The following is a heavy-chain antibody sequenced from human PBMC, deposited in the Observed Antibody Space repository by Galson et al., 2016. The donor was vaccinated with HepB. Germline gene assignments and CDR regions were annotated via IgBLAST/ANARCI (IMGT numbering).Heavy chain of an antibody. J-gene: IGHJ6*02. Sequence: SLRLSCAASGFTFSNYAMTWVRQAPGKGLEWVSGIVGSGGSTHYADSVKGRFTISRDNSKNTLYLQMNSRRAEDTAVYYCARRTYYNFWSGPPKYYGMDVWGQGTTVTVSS. V-gene: IGHV3-23*01. CDR2: IVGSGGST. CDR3: ARRTYYNFWSGPPKYYGMDV. D-gene: IGHD3-3*01. CDR1: GFTFSNYA.